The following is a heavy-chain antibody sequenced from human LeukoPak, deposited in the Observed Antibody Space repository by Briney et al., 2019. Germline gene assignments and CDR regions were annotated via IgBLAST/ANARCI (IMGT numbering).Heavy chain of an antibody. Sequence: QPGGSLRLSCAASGFTFSNYWMHWVRQAPGKGLVWVSLINSDGSSTIYADSVKGRFTISRDNAKNTLYLQMNSLRAEDTAVYYCARGLTIFGVVNDAFDIWGQGTMVTVPS. CDR3: ARGLTIFGVVNDAFDI. V-gene: IGHV3-74*01. D-gene: IGHD3-3*01. CDR2: INSDGSST. CDR1: GFTFSNYW. J-gene: IGHJ3*02.